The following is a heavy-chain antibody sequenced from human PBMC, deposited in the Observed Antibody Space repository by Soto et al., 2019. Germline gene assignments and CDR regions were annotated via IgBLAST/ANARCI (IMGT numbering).Heavy chain of an antibody. Sequence: SETLSLTCTVAGGSIGSYYGRWIRQPPGKGLEWIGYIYYSGSTNYNPSLKSRVTISVDTSKNQFSLKLSSVTAADTAVYYCARASYYDSSGDDYWGQGTLVTVS. J-gene: IGHJ4*02. D-gene: IGHD3-22*01. CDR2: IYYSGST. CDR3: ARASYYDSSGDDY. V-gene: IGHV4-59*01. CDR1: GGSIGSYY.